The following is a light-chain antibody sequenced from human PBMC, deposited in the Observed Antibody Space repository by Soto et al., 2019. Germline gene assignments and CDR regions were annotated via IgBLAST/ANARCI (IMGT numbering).Light chain of an antibody. J-gene: IGKJ4*01. CDR1: QTVSSTS. CDR2: DVS. Sequence: EIVLTQSPATLSLSPGERATLSCGASQTVSSTSLAWCQQRPGLAPRLLIYDVSTRLTGIPDRFSGSGSGTDFTLTISRLEPEDFAVYYCQQYGTSPFTFGGGTKVDIK. CDR3: QQYGTSPFT. V-gene: IGKV3D-20*01.